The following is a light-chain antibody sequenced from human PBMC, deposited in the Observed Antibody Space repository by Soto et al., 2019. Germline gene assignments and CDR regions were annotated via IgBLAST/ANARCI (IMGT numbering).Light chain of an antibody. CDR2: ENN. V-gene: IGLV6-57*03. Sequence: NFILTQPHSVSESPGKTVKISCTRSSGSIASNYVQWYQQRPGSAPTIVIYENNQRPSGVPDRFSGSIDSSSNSASLTISGLKTEDEADYYCQSFDSRNVVFGGGTKVTVL. CDR3: QSFDSRNVV. CDR1: SGSIASNY. J-gene: IGLJ2*01.